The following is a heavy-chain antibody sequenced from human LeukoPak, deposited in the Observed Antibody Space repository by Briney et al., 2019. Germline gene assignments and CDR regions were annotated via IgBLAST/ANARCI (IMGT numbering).Heavy chain of an antibody. Sequence: ASVKVSCKVSGYTLTELSMHWVRQAPGKGLEWMGGFDPEDGETIYAQKFQGRVTMTEDTSTDTAYMELSSLRSEDTAVYYRATDVLRGIAAAGTTCDYWGQGTLVTVSS. CDR1: GYTLTELS. V-gene: IGHV1-24*01. CDR3: ATDVLRGIAAAGTTCDY. D-gene: IGHD6-13*01. CDR2: FDPEDGET. J-gene: IGHJ4*02.